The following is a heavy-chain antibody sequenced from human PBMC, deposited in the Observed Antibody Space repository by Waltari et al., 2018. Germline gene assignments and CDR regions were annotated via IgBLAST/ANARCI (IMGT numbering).Heavy chain of an antibody. J-gene: IGHJ6*02. D-gene: IGHD4-17*01. Sequence: VQLVESGGGLIQPGGSLRLSCAASGFTVSSTYMSWVRQAPGKGLEWIGRIYTSGSTNYNPSLKSRVTMSVDTSKNQFSLKLSSVTAADTAVYYCARGDGDPDYYYGMDVWGQGTTVTVSS. CDR2: IYTSGST. CDR1: GFTVSSTY. CDR3: ARGDGDPDYYYGMDV. V-gene: IGHV4-4*07.